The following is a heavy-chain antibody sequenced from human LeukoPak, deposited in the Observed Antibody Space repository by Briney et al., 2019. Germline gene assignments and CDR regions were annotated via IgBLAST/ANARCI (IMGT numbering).Heavy chain of an antibody. CDR3: ARATRYCSSTSCWAQIYYFDY. Sequence: ASVNVSCKASGYTFTSYGFSWVRQAPGHGLEWMGWISGYNGDTNYAQKFQGRVTMTTDTSTNTAYMELRSLRSDDTAVYYCARATRYCSSTSCWAQIYYFDYWGQGTLVTVSS. CDR1: GYTFTSYG. D-gene: IGHD2-2*01. J-gene: IGHJ4*02. CDR2: ISGYNGDT. V-gene: IGHV1-18*04.